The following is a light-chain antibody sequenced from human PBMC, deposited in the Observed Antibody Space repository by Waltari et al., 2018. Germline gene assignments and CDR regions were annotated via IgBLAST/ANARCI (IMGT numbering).Light chain of an antibody. CDR1: SSDVGNYNL. CDR3: CSYVGLGTYV. CDR2: EVT. V-gene: IGLV2-23*02. J-gene: IGLJ1*01. Sequence: QSGLAQPASASGSPGQSLTITCTGTSSDVGNYNLVSWYQQRPGKAPRPLIYEVTKRAPGTSDRFSVSKSGNTASLSISGLQAQEDEADYYCCSYVGLGTYVFGTGTKVTV.